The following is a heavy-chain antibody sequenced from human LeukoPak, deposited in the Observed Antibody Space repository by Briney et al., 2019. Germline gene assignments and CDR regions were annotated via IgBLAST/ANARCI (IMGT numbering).Heavy chain of an antibody. D-gene: IGHD2-2*01. CDR3: ATDGGSSRSYFDY. J-gene: IGHJ4*02. CDR2: IYSGGST. CDR1: GFTVSSNY. Sequence: GGSLRLSCAASGFTVSSNYMSWVRQAPGKGLEWVSVIYSGGSTYYADSVKGRFTISRDNSKNTLYLQMNSLRAEDTAVYYCATDGGSSRSYFDYWGQETLATVSS. V-gene: IGHV3-53*01.